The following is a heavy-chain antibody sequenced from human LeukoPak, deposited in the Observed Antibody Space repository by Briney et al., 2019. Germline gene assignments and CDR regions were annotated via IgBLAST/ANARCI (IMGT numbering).Heavy chain of an antibody. V-gene: IGHV4-59*12. D-gene: IGHD3-10*01. J-gene: IGHJ4*02. Sequence: SETLSLTCTVSGGSISSYYWSWIRQPPGKGLEWIGSIYYSGSTYYNPSLKSRVTISVDTSKNQFSLKLSSVTAADTAVYYCAGYGSGSYYNVHYFDYWGQGTLVTVSS. CDR3: AGYGSGSYYNVHYFDY. CDR2: IYYSGST. CDR1: GGSISSYY.